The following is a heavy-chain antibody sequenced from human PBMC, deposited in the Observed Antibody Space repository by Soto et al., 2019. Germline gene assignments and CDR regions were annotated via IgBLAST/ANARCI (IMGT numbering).Heavy chain of an antibody. CDR3: ATAGYSVDYIWGSYRSADY. J-gene: IGHJ4*02. V-gene: IGHV3-23*01. Sequence: EVQLLESGGGLVQPGGSLRLSCAASGFTFSSYAMSWVRQAPGKGLEWVSAISGSGGSTYYADSVKGRFTISRDNSKNTLYLQMNSLRAEYTAVYYFATAGYSVDYIWGSYRSADYWGQGTLVTVSS. CDR1: GFTFSSYA. D-gene: IGHD3-16*02. CDR2: ISGSGGST.